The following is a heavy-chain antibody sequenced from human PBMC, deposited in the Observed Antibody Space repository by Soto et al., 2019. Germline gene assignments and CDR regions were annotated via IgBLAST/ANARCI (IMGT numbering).Heavy chain of an antibody. D-gene: IGHD1-1*01. J-gene: IGHJ4*02. CDR3: AIHNPAFDY. CDR2: INHSGTT. Sequence: PSETLSLTFAIYGGSFSGYYWSWIRQPPGKGLEWIGEINHSGTTNYNPSLKSRVTISGDTSKNQFSLKLSSVTAADTAMYYCAIHNPAFDYWGQGTLVTVS. CDR1: GGSFSGYY. V-gene: IGHV4-34*01.